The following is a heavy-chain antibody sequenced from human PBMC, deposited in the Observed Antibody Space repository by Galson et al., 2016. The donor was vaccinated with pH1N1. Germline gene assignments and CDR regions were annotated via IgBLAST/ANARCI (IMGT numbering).Heavy chain of an antibody. J-gene: IGHJ4*02. CDR1: GYTFNNFY. D-gene: IGHD1-1*01. V-gene: IGHV1-46*02. CDR3: ARWRSSGTYTGFDY. CDR2: IDPSGGST. Sequence: SVKVSCKASGYTFNNFYVHWLRQAPGQGLEWMGIIDPSGGSTTYAQKFQGRVTMTADTSTSIVYMDLSGLRSDDTAMYYCARWRSSGTYTGFDYWGQGALVTVSS.